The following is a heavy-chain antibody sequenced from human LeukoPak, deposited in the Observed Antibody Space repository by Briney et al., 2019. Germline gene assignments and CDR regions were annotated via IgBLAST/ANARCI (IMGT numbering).Heavy chain of an antibody. V-gene: IGHV3-33*01. CDR1: GFSFRSYG. CDR2: EYDDESKK. J-gene: IGHJ4*02. Sequence: PGGSLRLSCVASGFSFRSYGMHWVRQAPGKGLEWVAVEYDDESKKYYADSVKCRFTISKDYSKNTLYVQMNSLRLEDTAVYYCATGSGYYYGHWGQGTLVTVSS. D-gene: IGHD3-22*01. CDR3: ATGSGYYYGH.